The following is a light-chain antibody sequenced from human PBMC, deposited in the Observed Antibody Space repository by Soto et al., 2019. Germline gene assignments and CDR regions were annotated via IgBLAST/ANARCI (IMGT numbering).Light chain of an antibody. V-gene: IGKV1-9*01. J-gene: IGKJ3*01. CDR3: QQPRFA. CDR1: QGIGSY. Sequence: DIQLTQSPYFLSASVGDRVTITCRASQGIGSYLAWYQQKTGKAPKLLIYAASTLQSGVPQRFNGSESGTEFTLTISSLQPEEFATYSCQQPRFAFGPGTKVDIK. CDR2: AAS.